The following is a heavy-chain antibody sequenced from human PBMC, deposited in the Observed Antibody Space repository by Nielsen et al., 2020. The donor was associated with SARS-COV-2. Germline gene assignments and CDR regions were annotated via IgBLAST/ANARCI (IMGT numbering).Heavy chain of an antibody. J-gene: IGHJ4*02. V-gene: IGHV4-39*01. CDR3: ASLLTVTTKDY. CDR2: IYYSGST. D-gene: IGHD4-11*01. CDR1: GCSISSSSYY. Sequence: SETLSLTFTVSGCSISSSSYYWGWIRQPPGKGLEWIGSIYYSGSTYYNPSLKSRVTISVDTSKNQFSLKLSSVTAADTAVYYCASLLTVTTKDYWGQGTLVTVSS.